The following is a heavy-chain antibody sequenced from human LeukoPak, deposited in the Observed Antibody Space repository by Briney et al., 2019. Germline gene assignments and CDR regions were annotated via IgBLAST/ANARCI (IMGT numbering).Heavy chain of an antibody. CDR3: AMRQWLRFDAFDI. Sequence: PGRSLRLSCAAPGFTFSNYGMHRVRQAPGRGLEWVAVTWYDGSNKYYADSVKGRFTSFRDNSKNALHLHMDILRGESKAVFYYAMRQWLRFDAFDIRGQGTMVSVS. J-gene: IGHJ3*02. CDR2: TWYDGSNK. V-gene: IGHV3-33*01. CDR1: GFTFSNYG. D-gene: IGHD5-12*01.